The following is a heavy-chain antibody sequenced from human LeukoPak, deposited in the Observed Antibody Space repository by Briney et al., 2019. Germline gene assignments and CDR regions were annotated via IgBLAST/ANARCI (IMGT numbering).Heavy chain of an antibody. D-gene: IGHD3-22*01. Sequence: ASVKVSCKASGYTLTSYYMDGVRQARGQGLEGMGIINPSGGSTSYAQKFHGRVTMTRDMSTSTVYMELSSLRSEDTAVYYCARGVGDYYDSSQNYYYYMDVWGKGNTVTISS. J-gene: IGHJ6*03. CDR1: GYTLTSYY. CDR3: ARGVGDYYDSSQNYYYYMDV. V-gene: IGHV1-46*01. CDR2: INPSGGST.